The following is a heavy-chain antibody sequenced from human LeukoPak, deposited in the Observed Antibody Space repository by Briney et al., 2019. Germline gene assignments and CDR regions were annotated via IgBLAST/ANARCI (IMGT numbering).Heavy chain of an antibody. CDR1: GGSISSSSYY. CDR2: IYYSGST. Sequence: SETLSLTCTVSGGSISSSSYYWGWIRQPPGKGLEWIGSIYYSGSTYYNPSLKSRVTISVDTSKNQFSLKLSSVTATDTAVYYCARLSGASGYSYGYVDYWGQGTLVTVSS. CDR3: ARLSGASGYSYGYVDY. V-gene: IGHV4-39*01. J-gene: IGHJ4*02. D-gene: IGHD5-18*01.